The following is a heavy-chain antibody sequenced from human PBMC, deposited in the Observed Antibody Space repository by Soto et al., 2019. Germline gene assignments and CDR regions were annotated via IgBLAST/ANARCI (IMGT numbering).Heavy chain of an antibody. CDR3: AKNVDGYNYWGFDY. CDR1: GFTFSGYA. D-gene: IGHD5-12*01. J-gene: IGHJ4*02. V-gene: IGHV3-23*01. Sequence: EVQLLESGGGLVQPGGSLRLSCAASGFTFSGYAMSWVRQAPGKGLEWVSGVSGRGGSAYYADSVKGRFTISRDNSKNTLYLQMNSLRAEDTAAYYCAKNVDGYNYWGFDYWGQGTLVTVSS. CDR2: VSGRGGSA.